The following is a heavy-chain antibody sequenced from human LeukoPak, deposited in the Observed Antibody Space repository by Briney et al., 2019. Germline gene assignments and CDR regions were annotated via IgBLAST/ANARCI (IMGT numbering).Heavy chain of an antibody. V-gene: IGHV4-34*01. CDR3: ARLFGYSYGSIDY. CDR1: GGSFSGYY. Sequence: PSETLSLTCAVYGGSFSGYYWSWIRQPPGKGLEWIGEINHSGSTNYNPSLKGRVTISVDTSKNQFSLKLSSVTAADTAVYYCARLFGYSYGSIDYWGQGTLVTVSS. CDR2: INHSGST. D-gene: IGHD5-18*01. J-gene: IGHJ4*02.